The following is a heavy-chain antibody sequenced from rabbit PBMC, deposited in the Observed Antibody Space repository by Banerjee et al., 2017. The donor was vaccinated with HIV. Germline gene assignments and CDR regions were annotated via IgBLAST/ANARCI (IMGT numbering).Heavy chain of an antibody. J-gene: IGHJ4*01. CDR1: GLDFSSRV. CDR3: ARVIYSYDDYGDYKDYYFNL. Sequence: QSLEESGGDLVKPGASLTLTCKASGLDFSSRVMCWVRQAPGKGLEWIACIRSDSRGSTYYASWAKGRFTLSKTSSTTVTLQMTSLTAADTATYFCARVIYSYDDYGDYKDYYFNLWGQGTLVTVS. CDR2: IRSDSRGST. V-gene: IGHV1S40*01. D-gene: IGHD2-1*01.